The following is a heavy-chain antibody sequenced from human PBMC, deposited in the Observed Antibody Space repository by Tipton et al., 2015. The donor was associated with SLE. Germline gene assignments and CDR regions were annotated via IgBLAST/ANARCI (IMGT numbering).Heavy chain of an antibody. V-gene: IGHV4-34*01. Sequence: TLSLTCAVYGGSFSGYYWSWIRQPPGKGLEWIGEINHSGDTNYNPSLKSRVTISVDTSKNQFSLKLKSVTAADTAVYYCARAPGLDRDYYYYYYMDVWGKGTTVTVSS. CDR1: GGSFSGYY. D-gene: IGHD3/OR15-3a*01. CDR3: ARAPGLDRDYYYYYYMDV. J-gene: IGHJ6*03. CDR2: INHSGDT.